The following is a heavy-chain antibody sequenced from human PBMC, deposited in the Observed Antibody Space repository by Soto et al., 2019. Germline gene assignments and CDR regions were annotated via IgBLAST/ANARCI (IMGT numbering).Heavy chain of an antibody. CDR3: ARNPVPYYYDSSGYYYYFDF. V-gene: IGHV4-31*03. D-gene: IGHD3-22*01. Sequence: ALSVTCTVSGGSIISGGYYWSWIRQHPGKGLEWIGYIYYSGSTYYNPSLKSRVTISVDTSKNHFSLKLSSVTAADTAVYYCARNPVPYYYDSSGYYYYFDFWGQGTLVTVSS. J-gene: IGHJ4*02. CDR1: GGSIISGGYY. CDR2: IYYSGST.